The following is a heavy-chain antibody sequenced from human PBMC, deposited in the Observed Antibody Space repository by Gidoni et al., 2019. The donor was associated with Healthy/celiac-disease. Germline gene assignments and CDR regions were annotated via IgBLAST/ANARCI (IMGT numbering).Heavy chain of an antibody. V-gene: IGHV3-30-3*01. CDR1: GFTSSSSA. Sequence: QVQLVESGSGVVQHGRSLRLSSAASGFTSSSSAMPWVRQAPGKGLEWVAVISYDGSNKYYADAVKGRFTISRDNSKNTLYLQMNSLRAEDTAVYYCAREERSIAAAGRILNRRTFDYWGQGTLVTVSS. CDR3: AREERSIAAAGRILNRRTFDY. CDR2: ISYDGSNK. J-gene: IGHJ4*02. D-gene: IGHD6-13*01.